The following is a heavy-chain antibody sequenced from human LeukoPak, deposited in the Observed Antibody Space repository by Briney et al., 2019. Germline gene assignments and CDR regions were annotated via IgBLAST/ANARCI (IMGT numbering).Heavy chain of an antibody. D-gene: IGHD3-3*01. V-gene: IGHV4-4*09. J-gene: IGHJ6*03. CDR3: ARGAYDFWRDYYMDV. CDR1: GGSISSYY. Sequence: SETLSLTCTVSGGSISSYYWSWIRQPPAKGMEWIGYIYNSGSTNYNPSLKSRVTISVDTSKNQFSLKLSSVAAADTAVYYCARGAYDFWRDYYMDVWGKGTTVTVSS. CDR2: IYNSGST.